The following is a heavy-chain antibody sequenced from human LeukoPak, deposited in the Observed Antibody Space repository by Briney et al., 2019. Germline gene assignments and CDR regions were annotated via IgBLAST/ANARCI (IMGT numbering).Heavy chain of an antibody. Sequence: PGGSLRLSCAASGFTFSSYVMHWVRQAPGKGLEWVAVISSDGSNKYYADSVKGRFTISRDNSKNTLYLQMNSLRAEDTAVYYCARDGGYYDSSGYLDYWGQGTLVTVSS. J-gene: IGHJ4*02. CDR3: ARDGGYYDSSGYLDY. V-gene: IGHV3-30*04. D-gene: IGHD3-22*01. CDR1: GFTFSSYV. CDR2: ISSDGSNK.